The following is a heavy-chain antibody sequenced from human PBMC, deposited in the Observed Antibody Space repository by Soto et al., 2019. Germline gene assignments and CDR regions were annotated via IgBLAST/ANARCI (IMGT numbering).Heavy chain of an antibody. CDR1: GFTFSSYA. CDR3: AKVYYYDSSGYYGMFDY. D-gene: IGHD3-22*01. Sequence: GGSLRLSCAASGFTFSSYAMSWVRQAPGKGLEWVSAISGSGGSTYYADSVKGRFTISRDNSKNTLYLQMNSLRAEDKAVYYCAKVYYYDSSGYYGMFDYWGQGTLVTVSS. V-gene: IGHV3-23*01. CDR2: ISGSGGST. J-gene: IGHJ4*02.